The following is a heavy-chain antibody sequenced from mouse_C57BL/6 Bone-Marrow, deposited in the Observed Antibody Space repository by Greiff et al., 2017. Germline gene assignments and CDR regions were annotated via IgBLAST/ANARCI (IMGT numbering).Heavy chain of an antibody. V-gene: IGHV1-72*01. CDR2: IDPTSGGT. CDR3: ASSLWLRRSSWFAY. J-gene: IGHJ3*01. Sequence: QVQLQQPGAELVKPGASVKLSCKASGYNFTSYWMHWVKQRPGRGLEWIGRIDPTSGGTKYNEKFKIKATMTVDKPSRTAYMQLIRLTSEDSAVYYLASSLWLRRSSWFAYWGQGTLVTVSA. D-gene: IGHD2-2*01. CDR1: GYNFTSYW.